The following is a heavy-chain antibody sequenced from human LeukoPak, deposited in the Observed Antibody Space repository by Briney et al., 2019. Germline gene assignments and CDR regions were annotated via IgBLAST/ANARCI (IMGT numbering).Heavy chain of an antibody. CDR2: IKKDGSEK. J-gene: IGHJ4*02. D-gene: IGHD2/OR15-2a*01. V-gene: IGHV3-7*01. CDR3: ARNRIDY. CDR1: GFSFSGYW. Sequence: GGSLRLSCAASGFSFSGYWMSWVRHAPGKGLEWVANIKKDGSEKYYVDSVKGRFTISRDNAKNSLYLQVNSLRAEDTAVYYCARNRIDYWGQGTLVTVSS.